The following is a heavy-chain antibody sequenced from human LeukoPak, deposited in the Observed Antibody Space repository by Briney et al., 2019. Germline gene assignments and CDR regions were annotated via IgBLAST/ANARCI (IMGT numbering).Heavy chain of an antibody. CDR2: IYYSGST. CDR1: GGSINSYY. Sequence: PSETLSLTCTVSGGSINSYYWSWIRQPPGKGLEWIGYIYYSGSTNYNPSLKSRVTISVDTSKNQFSLKLSSVTAAVTAVYYCARADIVATVGVRDAFDIWGQGTIVTVSS. CDR3: ARADIVATVGVRDAFDI. J-gene: IGHJ3*02. D-gene: IGHD5-12*01. V-gene: IGHV4-59*01.